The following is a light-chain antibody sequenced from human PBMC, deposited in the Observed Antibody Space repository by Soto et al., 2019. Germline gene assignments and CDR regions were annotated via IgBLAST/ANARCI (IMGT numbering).Light chain of an antibody. CDR3: QQYYDAPQT. Sequence: DIVMTQSPDSLAVSLGERATINCKSSQSILYSSNNKNYLAWYQQKPGQPPKLLIYWASTRESGVPDRFSGSGSGTDFTLTISSLQAGDVAVYYCQQYYDAPQTFGQGTKVELK. V-gene: IGKV4-1*01. CDR1: QSILYSSNNKNY. J-gene: IGKJ1*01. CDR2: WAS.